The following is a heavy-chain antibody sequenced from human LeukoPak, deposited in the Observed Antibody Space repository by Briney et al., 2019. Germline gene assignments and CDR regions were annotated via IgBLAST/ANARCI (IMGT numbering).Heavy chain of an antibody. V-gene: IGHV4-34*01. D-gene: IGHD3-3*01. Sequence: PSETLSLTCGVSGGSFSGSYWGWIRQPPGKGLEWIGEINLSGSTNYNSSLTSRVTISLDTSKNQFSLNLRSVTTADTAVYYCARVSISLYGVVTAHFDSWGQGTLVAVSS. J-gene: IGHJ4*02. CDR3: ARVSISLYGVVTAHFDS. CDR2: INLSGST. CDR1: GGSFSGSY.